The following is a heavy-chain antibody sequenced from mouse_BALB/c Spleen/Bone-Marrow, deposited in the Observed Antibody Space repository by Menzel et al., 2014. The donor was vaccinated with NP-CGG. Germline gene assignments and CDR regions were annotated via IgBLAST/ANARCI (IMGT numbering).Heavy chain of an antibody. Sequence: DVHLVESGGGLVQPGGSRKLSCAASGFTFSSFGMHWVRQAPEKGLEWVAYISSGSSTIYYADTVKGRFTISRDNPKNTLFLQMTSLRSEGTAMYYCARSPYGYDGRDYWGQGTSVTVSS. CDR1: GFTFSSFG. V-gene: IGHV5-17*02. D-gene: IGHD2-2*01. CDR2: ISSGSSTI. CDR3: ARSPYGYDGRDY. J-gene: IGHJ4*01.